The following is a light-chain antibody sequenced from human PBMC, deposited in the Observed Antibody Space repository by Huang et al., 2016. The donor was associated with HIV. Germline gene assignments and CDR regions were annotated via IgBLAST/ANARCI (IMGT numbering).Light chain of an antibody. CDR3: QHYGSSLWT. J-gene: IGKJ1*01. CDR2: GAS. V-gene: IGKV3-20*01. CDR1: QSVSSSY. Sequence: EIVLTQSPGTLSLSPGERATLSCRASQSVSSSYLAWYQQKPGQAPRRLIYGASSRATGIPYRFSGSGSGTDFTLTINRLEPEDFAVYYCQHYGSSLWTFGQGTKVEIK.